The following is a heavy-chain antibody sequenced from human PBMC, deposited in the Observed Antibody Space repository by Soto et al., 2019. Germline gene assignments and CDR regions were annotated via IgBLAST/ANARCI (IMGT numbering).Heavy chain of an antibody. CDR2: IYSGGST. J-gene: IGHJ4*02. CDR3: ARGGNGIDY. Sequence: GGSLILSCAASGFTVSSNYMSWVRQAPGKGLEWVSVIYSGGSTYYADSVKGRFTISRDNSKNTLYLQMNSLRAEDTAVYYCARGGNGIDYWGQGTLVTVSS. V-gene: IGHV3-53*01. D-gene: IGHD1-1*01. CDR1: GFTVSSNY.